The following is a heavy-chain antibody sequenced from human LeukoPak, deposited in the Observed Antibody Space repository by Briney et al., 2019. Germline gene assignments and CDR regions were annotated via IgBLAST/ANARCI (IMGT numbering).Heavy chain of an antibody. J-gene: IGHJ4*02. CDR1: GYTFTSYD. V-gene: IGHV1-8*01. CDR2: MNPNSGNT. Sequence: ASVKVSCKASGYTFTSYDINWVRQATGQGLEWMGWMNPNSGNTGYAQKFQGRVAMTRNTSISTAYMELSSLRSEDTAVYYCARRLIGQCLVPNWGQGTLVTVSS. CDR3: ARRLIGQCLVPN. D-gene: IGHD6-19*01.